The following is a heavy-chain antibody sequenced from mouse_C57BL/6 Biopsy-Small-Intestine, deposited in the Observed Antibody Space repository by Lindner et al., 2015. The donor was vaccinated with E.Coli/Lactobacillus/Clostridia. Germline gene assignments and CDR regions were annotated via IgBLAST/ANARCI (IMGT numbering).Heavy chain of an antibody. CDR2: INPSTGGT. Sequence: VQLQESGPELVKPGASVKISCKASGYSFTGYYMNWVKQSPEKSLEWIGEINPSTGGTTYNQKFKAKATLTVDKSSSTAYMQLKSLTSEDSAVYYCARSEGITTGAYWGQGTLVTVSA. CDR3: ARSEGITTGAY. V-gene: IGHV1-42*01. CDR1: GYSFTGYY. D-gene: IGHD1-1*01. J-gene: IGHJ3*01.